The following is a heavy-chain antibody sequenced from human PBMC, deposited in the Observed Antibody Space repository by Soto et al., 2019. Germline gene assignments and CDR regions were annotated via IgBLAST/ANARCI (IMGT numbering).Heavy chain of an antibody. D-gene: IGHD1-26*01. Sequence: QVQLVQSGGEVKKPGASVKVSCTASGYTFTDYGLTWVRQAPGPGLEWMGWISAYTGNTNYAQKVQGRVTMSTDTSTSTAYLELRSLRSDDTAVYYCARGPESRSTAYFDYWGQGTLVTVSS. CDR1: GYTFTDYG. CDR2: ISAYTGNT. V-gene: IGHV1-18*01. J-gene: IGHJ4*02. CDR3: ARGPESRSTAYFDY.